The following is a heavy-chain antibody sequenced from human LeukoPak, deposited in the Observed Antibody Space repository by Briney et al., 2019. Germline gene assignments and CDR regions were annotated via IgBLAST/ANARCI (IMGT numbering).Heavy chain of an antibody. V-gene: IGHV4-59*11. CDR3: AREGEGEYSSSSGVDY. CDR1: GGSISSHY. D-gene: IGHD6-6*01. CDR2: IYYSGST. Sequence: SETLSLTCTVSGGSISSHYWSWIRQPPGKGLEWIGYIYYSGSTNYNPSLKSRVTMSVDTSKNQFSLKLSSVTAADTAVYYCAREGEGEYSSSSGVDYWGQGTLVTVSS. J-gene: IGHJ4*02.